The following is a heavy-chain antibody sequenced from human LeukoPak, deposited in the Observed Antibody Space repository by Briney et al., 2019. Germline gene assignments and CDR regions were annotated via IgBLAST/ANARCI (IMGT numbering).Heavy chain of an antibody. V-gene: IGHV1-2*02. Sequence: ASVKVSCKASGYTFTGYYMHWVRQAPGQGLEWMGWINPNSGGTNYAQKFQGRVTMTRDTSISTAYMELSRLRSDDTAVYYCARAPITMVRGVIRSWFDPWGQGTLVTVSS. D-gene: IGHD3-10*01. J-gene: IGHJ5*02. CDR2: INPNSGGT. CDR3: ARAPITMVRGVIRSWFDP. CDR1: GYTFTGYY.